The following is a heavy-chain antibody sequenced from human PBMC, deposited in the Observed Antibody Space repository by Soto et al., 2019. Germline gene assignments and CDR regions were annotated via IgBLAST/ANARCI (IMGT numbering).Heavy chain of an antibody. CDR3: ARQYCSGGSCYPAGFDY. CDR1: GGSISSSSYY. CDR2: IYYSGST. Sequence: PSETLSLTCTVSGGSISSSSYYWGWIRQPPGKGLEWIGSIYYSGSTYYNPSLKSRVTISVDTSKNQFSLKLSSVTAADTAVYYCARQYCSGGSCYPAGFDYWGQGTLVTVSS. V-gene: IGHV4-39*01. D-gene: IGHD2-15*01. J-gene: IGHJ4*02.